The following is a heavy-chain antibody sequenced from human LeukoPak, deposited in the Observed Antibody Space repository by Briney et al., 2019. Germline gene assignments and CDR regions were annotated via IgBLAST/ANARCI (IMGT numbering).Heavy chain of an antibody. CDR1: GGSINSSSHY. J-gene: IGHJ6*03. Sequence: SETLSLTCTVSGGSINSSSHYWGWIRQPPGKGLEWIGYIYYSGSTNYNPSLKSRVTISVDTSKNQFSLKLSSVTAADTAVYYYARIRNAVVPAAIRPYYYYYYYMDVWGKGTTVTVSS. D-gene: IGHD2-2*01. CDR2: IYYSGST. V-gene: IGHV4-61*05. CDR3: ARIRNAVVPAAIRPYYYYYYYMDV.